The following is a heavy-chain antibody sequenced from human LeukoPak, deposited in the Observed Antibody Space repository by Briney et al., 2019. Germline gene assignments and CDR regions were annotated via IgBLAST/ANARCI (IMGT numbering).Heavy chain of an antibody. CDR1: GFTFGSYW. J-gene: IGHJ4*02. CDR2: INSDGSST. D-gene: IGHD3-10*01. V-gene: IGHV3-74*01. Sequence: GGSLRLSCAASGFTFGSYWMHWVRQAPGKGLGWVSRINSDGSSTSYADSVKGRFTISRDNAKNTLYLQMNSLRAEDTAVYYCARPYGSGSSYYFDYWGQGTLVTVSS. CDR3: ARPYGSGSSYYFDY.